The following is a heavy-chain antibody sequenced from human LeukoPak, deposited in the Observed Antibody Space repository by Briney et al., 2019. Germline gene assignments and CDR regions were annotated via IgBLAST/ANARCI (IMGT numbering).Heavy chain of an antibody. J-gene: IGHJ4*02. V-gene: IGHV3-7*01. D-gene: IGHD2-15*01. CDR1: GFTFSNYW. CDR3: ARDLSGPSLY. CDR2: IRPDGGEK. Sequence: PGGSLRLSCVVSGFTFSNYWMSWVRQAPGKGLEWVINIRPDGGEKYFVDSVRGRFTISRDNAKNSLYLQMNNLRAEDTAAYYCARDLSGPSLYWGQGTLVTVSS.